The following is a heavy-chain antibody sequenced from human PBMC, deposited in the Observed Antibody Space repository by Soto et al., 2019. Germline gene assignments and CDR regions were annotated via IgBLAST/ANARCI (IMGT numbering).Heavy chain of an antibody. CDR1: GFTFSSYA. J-gene: IGHJ3*02. V-gene: IGHV3-23*01. CDR2: ISGSGGST. CDR3: AKSQYQLPRTIAALTFDI. D-gene: IGHD2-2*01. Sequence: PGGSLRLSCAASGFTFSSYAMSWVRQAPGKGLEWVSAISGSGGSTYCADSVKGRFTISRDNSKNTLYLQMNSLRAEDTAVYYCAKSQYQLPRTIAALTFDIWGQGTMVTVSS.